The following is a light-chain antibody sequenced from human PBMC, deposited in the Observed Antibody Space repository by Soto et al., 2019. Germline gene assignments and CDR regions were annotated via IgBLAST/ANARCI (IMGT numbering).Light chain of an antibody. Sequence: QSVLTQPRSVSGPPGQSVTISCTGTSSDVGGYNYVSWYQQHPGKAPKLMIYDVSKRPSGVPDRFSGSKSGNTASLTISGLQAEDEADYYCCSYAGTNYVFGTGTKVTVL. CDR1: SSDVGGYNY. CDR3: CSYAGTNYV. V-gene: IGLV2-11*01. CDR2: DVS. J-gene: IGLJ1*01.